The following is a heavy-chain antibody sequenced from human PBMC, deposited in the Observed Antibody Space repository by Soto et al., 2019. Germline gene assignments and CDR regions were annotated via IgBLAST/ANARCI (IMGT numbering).Heavy chain of an antibody. V-gene: IGHV3-11*01. CDR1: GFTFSDYY. D-gene: IGHD6-6*01. J-gene: IGHJ6*02. CDR2: ISSSGSTI. CDR3: ARDHPTPSIAARHYGMDV. Sequence: PGGSLRLSCAASGFTFSDYYMSWIRQAPGKGLEWVSYISSSGSTIYYADSVKGRFTISRDNAKNSLYLQMNSLRAEDMAVYYCARDHPTPSIAARHYGMDVWGQGTTVTVSS.